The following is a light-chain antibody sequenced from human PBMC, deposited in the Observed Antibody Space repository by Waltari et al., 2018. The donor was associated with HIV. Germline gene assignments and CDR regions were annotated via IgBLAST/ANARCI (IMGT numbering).Light chain of an antibody. V-gene: IGLV2-23*02. CDR2: DVT. CDR1: SSDVGAYHY. CDR3: CSYAGSSTYV. Sequence: QSALTQPASVSGSPGQSITISCTGTSSDVGAYHYVSGYQQHPGKAPKLMIYDVTKRPSGVSNRFSGSKSANTASLTISGLQAEDEADYYCCSYAGSSTYVFGSGTKVTVL. J-gene: IGLJ1*01.